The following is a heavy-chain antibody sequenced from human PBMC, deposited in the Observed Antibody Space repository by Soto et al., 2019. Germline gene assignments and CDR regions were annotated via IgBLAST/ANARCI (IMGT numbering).Heavy chain of an antibody. CDR3: AKDPRGSLDVDY. Sequence: VQLLESGGGLVQPGGSLRLSCAASGFTFSSYAMSWVRQAPGKRLEWVSAISGSGGSTYYADSVKGRFTISRENSKNTLYLQMNSLRAEDTAVYYCAKDPRGSLDVDYWGQGTLVTVSS. D-gene: IGHD2-15*01. CDR2: ISGSGGST. J-gene: IGHJ4*02. V-gene: IGHV3-23*01. CDR1: GFTFSSYA.